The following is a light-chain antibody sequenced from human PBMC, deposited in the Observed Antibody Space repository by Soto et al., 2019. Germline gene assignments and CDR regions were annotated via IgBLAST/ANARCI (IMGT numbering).Light chain of an antibody. CDR3: QQYGTSPRT. CDR1: QSVSSSY. Sequence: EIVWTQSPGTLSLSPGERATLSCRASQSVSSSYLAWYQQNPGKAPRLLIYDASSRATGIPDRFSGSVSGTDFTLTISRLEPEDIAVYYCQQYGTSPRTFGQGTKVEIK. J-gene: IGKJ1*01. V-gene: IGKV3-20*01. CDR2: DAS.